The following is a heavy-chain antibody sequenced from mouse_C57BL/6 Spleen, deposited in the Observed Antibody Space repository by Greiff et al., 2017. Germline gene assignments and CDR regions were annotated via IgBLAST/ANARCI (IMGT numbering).Heavy chain of an antibody. CDR3: ARDKDVGLTGVVCFDV. CDR2: ISDGGSYT. D-gene: IGHD4-1*01. J-gene: IGHJ1*03. V-gene: IGHV5-4*01. CDR1: GFTFSSYA. Sequence: EVMLVESGGGLVKPGGSLKLSCAASGFTFSSYAMSWVRQTPEKRLEWVATISDGGSYTYYPDNVKGRFTISRDNAKNNLYLHMSHLKSEDTAMDDCARDKDVGLTGVVCFDVWGKGTPVTVSA.